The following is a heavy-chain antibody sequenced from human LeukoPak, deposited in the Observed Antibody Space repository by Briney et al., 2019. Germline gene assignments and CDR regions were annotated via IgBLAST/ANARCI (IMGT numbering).Heavy chain of an antibody. Sequence: PSGTLSLTCTVSGDSITSINWWNWVRQPPGKGLEWIGETHHSGTTKYNPSLKSRITISVDKSKNQFSLKLSSVTAADTAVYYCARDQFPGVAAAGAFDIWGQGTMVTVSS. CDR3: ARDQFPGVAAAGAFDI. J-gene: IGHJ3*02. CDR1: GDSITSINW. V-gene: IGHV4-4*02. D-gene: IGHD6-13*01. CDR2: THHSGTT.